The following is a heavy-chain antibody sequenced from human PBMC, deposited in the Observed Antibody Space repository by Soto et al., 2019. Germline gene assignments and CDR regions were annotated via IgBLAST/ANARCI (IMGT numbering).Heavy chain of an antibody. CDR2: IFHSGRT. Sequence: QIQLQESGPGLVKPSGTLSLTCAVSSGSISSLNWWGWVRQPPGKGLERIGEIFHSGRTNYNPSLKCRVDMSGAQPRHHVPLKVFSVTAAGTALYFCARRSGTTFYWGRRPMVIVSS. CDR3: ARRSGTTFY. D-gene: IGHD1-1*01. V-gene: IGHV4-4*02. CDR1: SGSISSLNW. J-gene: IGHJ4*02.